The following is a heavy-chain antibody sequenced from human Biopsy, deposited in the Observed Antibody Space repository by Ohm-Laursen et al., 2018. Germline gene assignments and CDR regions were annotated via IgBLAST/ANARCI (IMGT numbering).Heavy chain of an antibody. V-gene: IGHV3-53*01. J-gene: IGHJ4*02. CDR3: VRGRAY. CDR2: IYLDGNT. CDR1: GFTVSTTY. Sequence: SLRLSCAASGFTVSTTYMSWVRQAPGKGLEWVSIIYLDGNTYYTDSVKGRFTISGDNSKNALYLQMNSLRPADTAKYYCVRGRAYWGQGTLVTVSS.